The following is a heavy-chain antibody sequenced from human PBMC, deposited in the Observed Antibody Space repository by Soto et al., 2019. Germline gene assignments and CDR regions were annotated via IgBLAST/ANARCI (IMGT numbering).Heavy chain of an antibody. J-gene: IGHJ1*01. CDR3: ARVKTLYNAWYFQH. CDR1: GGSISSYY. D-gene: IGHD1-1*01. CDR2: IYYSGST. Sequence: SETLSLTCTVSGGSISSYYWSWIRQPPGKGLEWIGYIYYSGSTNYNPSLKSRVTISVDTSKNQFSLKLSSVTAADTAVYYCARVKTLYNAWYFQHWGQGTLVTV. V-gene: IGHV4-59*08.